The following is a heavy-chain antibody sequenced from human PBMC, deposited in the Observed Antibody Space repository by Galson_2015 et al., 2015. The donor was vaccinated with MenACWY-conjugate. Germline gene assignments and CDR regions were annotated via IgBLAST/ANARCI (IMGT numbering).Heavy chain of an antibody. Sequence: SLRLSCAASGFTLTSHGMNWVRQAPGKGPEWLSYISSGGSPTYYADSVKGRFTISRDNAKNSLYLQMNSLRDEDTAVYYCASRWALDCWGQGTPVSVSS. CDR1: GFTLTSHG. J-gene: IGHJ4*02. CDR2: ISSGGSPT. D-gene: IGHD4-23*01. V-gene: IGHV3-48*03. CDR3: ASRWALDC.